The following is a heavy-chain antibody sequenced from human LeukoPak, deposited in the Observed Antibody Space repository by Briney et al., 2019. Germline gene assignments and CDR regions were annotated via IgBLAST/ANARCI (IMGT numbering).Heavy chain of an antibody. CDR3: AKASRSHYYYIDV. Sequence: TGGSLRLSCAASGFTFSTYTMNWVRQAPGKGLEWVSVVSTSGDTTFYADSVKGRFTMSRDNSRNTAYLQMNSLRAEDTAVYYCAKASRSHYYYIDVWGKGTTVTVSS. CDR2: VSTSGDTT. CDR1: GFTFSTYT. V-gene: IGHV3-23*01. J-gene: IGHJ6*03. D-gene: IGHD2-15*01.